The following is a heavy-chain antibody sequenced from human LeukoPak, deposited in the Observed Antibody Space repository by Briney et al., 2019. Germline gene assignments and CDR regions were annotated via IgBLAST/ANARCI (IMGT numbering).Heavy chain of an antibody. CDR3: ARPMIPLNCDAFDI. CDR1: GYTFTGYY. Sequence: GASVKVSCKASGYTFTGYYMHWVRQAPGQGLEWMGWINPNSGGTNYAQKFQGWVTMTRDTSISTAYMELSRLRSDDTAVYYCARPMIPLNCDAFDIWGQGTMLTVSS. CDR2: INPNSGGT. D-gene: IGHD3-22*01. V-gene: IGHV1-2*04. J-gene: IGHJ3*02.